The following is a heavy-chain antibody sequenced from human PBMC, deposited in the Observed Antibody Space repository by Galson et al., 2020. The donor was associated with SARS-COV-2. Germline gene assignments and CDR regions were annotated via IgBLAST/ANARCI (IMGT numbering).Heavy chain of an antibody. V-gene: IGHV3-48*03. D-gene: IGHD1-26*01. Sequence: LSLTCEASGFTFRYYEMNWVRQAPGKGLERVSYISGSDGIIYYADSVEGRFTISRDNAKNSLHLQMNSLRAEDTAVYYCARGGRTRLDYWGPGTLVTVTS. CDR3: ARGGRTRLDY. CDR2: ISGSDGII. J-gene: IGHJ4*02. CDR1: GFTFRYYE.